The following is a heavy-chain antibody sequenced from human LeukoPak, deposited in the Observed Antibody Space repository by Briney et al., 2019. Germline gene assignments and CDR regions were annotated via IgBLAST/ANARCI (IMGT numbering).Heavy chain of an antibody. CDR2: IYYSGST. J-gene: IGHJ4*02. D-gene: IGHD3-10*01. Sequence: PSETLSLTCTVSGGSISSSSYYWGWIRQPPGKGLEWIGSIYYSGSTYYNPSLKSRVTISVDTSKNQFSLKLSSVTAADTAVYYCARQNVLLWFGEGWDQGTLVTVSS. V-gene: IGHV4-39*01. CDR3: ARQNVLLWFGEG. CDR1: GGSISSSSYY.